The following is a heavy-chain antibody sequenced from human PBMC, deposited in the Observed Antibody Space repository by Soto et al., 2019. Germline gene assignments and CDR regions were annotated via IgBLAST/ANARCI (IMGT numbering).Heavy chain of an antibody. D-gene: IGHD3-22*01. CDR3: ASRITMIVVPASDAFDI. CDR2: IIPIFGTA. Sequence: ASVKVSCKASGGTFSSYAISWVRQAPGQGLEWMGGIIPIFGTANYAQKFQGRVTITADESTSTAYMELSSLRSEDTAVCYCASRITMIVVPASDAFDIWGQGTMVTVSS. J-gene: IGHJ3*02. CDR1: GGTFSSYA. V-gene: IGHV1-69*13.